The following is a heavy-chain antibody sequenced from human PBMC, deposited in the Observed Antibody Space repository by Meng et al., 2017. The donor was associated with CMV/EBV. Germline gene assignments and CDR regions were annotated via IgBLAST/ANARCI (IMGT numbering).Heavy chain of an antibody. CDR1: GFTFSSYS. V-gene: IGHV3-21*01. CDR3: AGASYGMDV. J-gene: IGHJ6*02. CDR2: ISSSSSYI. D-gene: IGHD4/OR15-4a*01. Sequence: ETLSLTCAASGFTFSSYSMNWVRQAPGKGLEWVSSISSSSSYIYYADSVKGRFTISRDNAKNSLYLQMNSLRAEDTAVYYCAGASYGMDVWGQGTTVTVSS.